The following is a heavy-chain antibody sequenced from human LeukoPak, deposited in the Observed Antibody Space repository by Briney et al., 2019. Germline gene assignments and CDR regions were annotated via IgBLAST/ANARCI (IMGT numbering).Heavy chain of an antibody. CDR2: IYTSGST. V-gene: IGHV4-4*07. CDR1: GGSISSYY. Sequence: SETLSLTCTVSGGSISSYYWSWIRQPAGKGLEWIGRIYTSGSTNYNPSLKSRVTMSVDTSKNQFSLKLSSVTAADTAVYYCARHGGNRWSGAFDIWGQGTMVTVSS. J-gene: IGHJ3*02. CDR3: ARHGGNRWSGAFDI. D-gene: IGHD4-23*01.